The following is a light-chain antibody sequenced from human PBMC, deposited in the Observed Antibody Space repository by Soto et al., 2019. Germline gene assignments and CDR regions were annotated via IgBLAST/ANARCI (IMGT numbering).Light chain of an antibody. V-gene: IGLV1-44*01. CDR2: RNH. Sequence: QPVLTQSPSASGTPGQRVTISCSGSTSNIGTYAVNWYQQLPGTAPTLLIFRNHQRPSGVPDRFSGSKSGTSASLAISGPQSADEADYYCAAWDDSQRAVVFGGGTKLTVL. CDR3: AAWDDSQRAVV. CDR1: TSNIGTYA. J-gene: IGLJ2*01.